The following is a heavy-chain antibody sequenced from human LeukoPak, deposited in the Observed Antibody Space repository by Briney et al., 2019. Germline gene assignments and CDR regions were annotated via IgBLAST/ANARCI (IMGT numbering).Heavy chain of an antibody. CDR2: INHSGST. CDR1: GGSFSGYY. V-gene: IGHV4-34*01. CDR3: ARGLRGYCSSTSCYKGRWFDP. D-gene: IGHD2-2*02. Sequence: SETLSLTCAVYGGSFSGYYWSWIRQPPGKGLEWMGEINHSGSTNYNPSLKSRITISVDTSKNQFSLKLSSVTAADTVVYYCARGLRGYCSSTSCYKGRWFDPWGQGTLVTVSS. J-gene: IGHJ5*02.